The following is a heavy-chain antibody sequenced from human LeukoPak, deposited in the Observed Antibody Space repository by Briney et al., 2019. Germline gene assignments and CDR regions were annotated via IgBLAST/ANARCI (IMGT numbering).Heavy chain of an antibody. D-gene: IGHD1-26*01. CDR2: IRYDGSNK. J-gene: IGHJ4*02. Sequence: GGSLRLSCAASGFTFSSYGMHWVRQAPGKRLEWVAFIRYDGSNKDYADSVKGRFTISRDNSKNTLYLQMNSLRAEDTAVYYCAKDDYSGSYYPVNYFDYWGQGTLVTVSS. V-gene: IGHV3-30*02. CDR1: GFTFSSYG. CDR3: AKDDYSGSYYPVNYFDY.